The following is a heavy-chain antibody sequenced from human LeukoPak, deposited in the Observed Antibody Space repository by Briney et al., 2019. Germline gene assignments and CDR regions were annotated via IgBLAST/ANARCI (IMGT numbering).Heavy chain of an antibody. CDR1: GYSFTSYW. J-gene: IGHJ4*02. Sequence: GESLQISCKASGYSFTSYWISWVRQMPGKGLEWMGRIDPSDSYTNYSPSIQGHVTISADKSIRTAYLQWSSLKASDTAMYYCARGRGSYFDYWGQGTLVTVSS. CDR3: ARGRGSYFDY. CDR2: IDPSDSYT. V-gene: IGHV5-10-1*01. D-gene: IGHD1-26*01.